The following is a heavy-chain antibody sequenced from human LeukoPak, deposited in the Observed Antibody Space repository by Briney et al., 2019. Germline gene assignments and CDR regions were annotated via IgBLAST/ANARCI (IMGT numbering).Heavy chain of an antibody. Sequence: GGSLRLSCAASGFTFSSYAMSWVRQAPGKGPEWVANIKQDGSEKYYVDSVKGRFTISRDNAEASLHLQMNSLRAEDTAVYYCARGGNHGDYWYFDLWGRGTLVTVSS. CDR3: ARGGNHGDYWYFDL. CDR1: GFTFSSYA. V-gene: IGHV3-7*01. CDR2: IKQDGSEK. D-gene: IGHD4-17*01. J-gene: IGHJ2*01.